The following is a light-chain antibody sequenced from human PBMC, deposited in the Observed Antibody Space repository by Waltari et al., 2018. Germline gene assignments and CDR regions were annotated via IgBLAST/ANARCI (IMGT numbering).Light chain of an antibody. J-gene: IGLJ2*01. Sequence: QSALTQPASVSGSPGQSITISCTGTSSDVRDYNHVSCYQHHPGKAPKLILYEVSNRPSGVSNRFSGSKSGNTASLTISGLQTEDEGDYYCSSFITSSTLVVFGGGTKLTVL. CDR3: SSFITSSTLVV. V-gene: IGLV2-14*01. CDR1: SSDVRDYNH. CDR2: EVS.